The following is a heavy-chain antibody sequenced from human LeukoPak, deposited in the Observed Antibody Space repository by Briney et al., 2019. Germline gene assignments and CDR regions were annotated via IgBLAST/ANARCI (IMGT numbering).Heavy chain of an antibody. V-gene: IGHV1-24*01. J-gene: IGHJ3*02. CDR1: GYTLTELS. CDR3: ATRTGLGYGDYVHAFDI. Sequence: GASVKVSCKVSGYTLTELSMHWVRQVPGKGLEWMGGFDPEDGETIYAQKFQGRVTMTEDTSTDTAYMELSSLRSEDTAVYYCATRTGLGYGDYVHAFDIWGQGTMVTVSS. CDR2: FDPEDGET. D-gene: IGHD4-17*01.